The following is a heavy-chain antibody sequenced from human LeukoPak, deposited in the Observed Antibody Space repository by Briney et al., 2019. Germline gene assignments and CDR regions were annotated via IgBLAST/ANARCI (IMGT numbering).Heavy chain of an antibody. CDR3: AREYGDHDRAFDI. Sequence: GGSLRLSCAASGFTFSSYSMNWVRQAPGKGLEWVSSISSSSSYIYYADSVKGRFTISRDNAKNSLYLQMNSLRAEDTAVYYCAREYGDHDRAFDIWGQGTMVTVSS. CDR1: GFTFSSYS. D-gene: IGHD4-17*01. CDR2: ISSSSSYI. V-gene: IGHV3-21*01. J-gene: IGHJ3*02.